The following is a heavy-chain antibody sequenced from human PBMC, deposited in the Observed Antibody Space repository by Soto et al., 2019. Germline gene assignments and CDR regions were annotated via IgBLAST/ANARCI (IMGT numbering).Heavy chain of an antibody. CDR3: AREEGEDRTTFG. CDR1: GFTFRSYA. CDR2: ISYDGSNK. D-gene: IGHD3-16*01. Sequence: QVQLVESGGGVVQPGRSLRLSCEASGFTFRSYAMNWVRQAPGKGLEWVAVISYDGSNKYYADTVKGRFTISRDNSKNTLYLQMNSLRAEDTAVYYCAREEGEDRTTFGWRQGTLVTVST. J-gene: IGHJ4*02. V-gene: IGHV3-30-3*01.